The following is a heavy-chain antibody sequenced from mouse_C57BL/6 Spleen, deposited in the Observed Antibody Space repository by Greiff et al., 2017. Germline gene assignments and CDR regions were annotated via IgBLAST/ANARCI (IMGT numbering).Heavy chain of an antibody. CDR3: ARSPSYYTNHFDY. J-gene: IGHJ2*01. D-gene: IGHD2-12*01. V-gene: IGHV1-64*01. Sequence: QVQLKQPGAELVKPGASVKLSCKASGYTFTSYWMHWVKQRPGQGLEWIGMIHPNSGSTNYNEKFKSKATLTVDKSSSTAYMQLSSLTSEYSAVYYCARSPSYYTNHFDYWGQGTTLTVSS. CDR1: GYTFTSYW. CDR2: IHPNSGST.